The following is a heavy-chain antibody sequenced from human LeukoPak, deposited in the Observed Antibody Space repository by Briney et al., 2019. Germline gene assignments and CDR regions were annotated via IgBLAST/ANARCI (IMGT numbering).Heavy chain of an antibody. CDR2: VNRDGSET. V-gene: IGHV3-7*03. Sequence: GGSLRLSCAASGFALSSHWMTWVRQVPGRGPEWVANVNRDGSETYYLDSVKGQFTISKDNAKNSLYLQMNSLRAEDTALYHCARNNAMDVWGQGTTVIVSS. CDR3: ARNNAMDV. CDR1: GFALSSHW. J-gene: IGHJ6*02. D-gene: IGHD2-8*01.